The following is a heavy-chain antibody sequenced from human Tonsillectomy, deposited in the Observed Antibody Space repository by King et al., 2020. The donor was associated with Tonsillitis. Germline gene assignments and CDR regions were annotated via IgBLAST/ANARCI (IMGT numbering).Heavy chain of an antibody. J-gene: IGHJ4*02. CDR1: GFTFSSYA. CDR2: ISGSGGRT. D-gene: IGHD3-22*01. V-gene: IGHV3-23*04. Sequence: VQLVESGGGLVQPGGSLRLSCAASGFTFSSYAMSWVRQAPGKGLEWVSAISGSGGRTYYADSVTGRFTISRDNSKNTLYLQMNSRIAEDTAVYYCATDRGDSSGYHSDYWGQGTLVTVSS. CDR3: ATDRGDSSGYHSDY.